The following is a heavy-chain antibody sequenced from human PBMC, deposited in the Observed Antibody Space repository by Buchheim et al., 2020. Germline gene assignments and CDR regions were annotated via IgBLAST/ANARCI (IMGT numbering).Heavy chain of an antibody. CDR2: ISGGGDST. V-gene: IGHV3-23*01. J-gene: IGHJ4*02. CDR1: GFTFSSYA. D-gene: IGHD2-2*02. CDR3: AKVRFCSSASCYIDY. Sequence: EVQLLESGGGLVQPGGSLRLSCAASGFTFSSYAMSWVRQAPGKGLEWVSAISGGGDSTYYADSVKGRFTISRGNSKNTRYLQINSLRAEDTALYYCAKVRFCSSASCYIDYWGQGTL.